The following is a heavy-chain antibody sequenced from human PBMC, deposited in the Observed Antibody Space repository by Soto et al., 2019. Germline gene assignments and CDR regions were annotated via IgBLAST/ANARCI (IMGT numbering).Heavy chain of an antibody. V-gene: IGHV5-51*01. CDR3: ARQRIEAAFDAFDI. D-gene: IGHD6-13*01. Sequence: GASLKISCTASGYGFDGFWIGWVRQMPGKGLQWMGIIFPRDSDTRYSPSFQGQVTISADKSITTAYLRWSGLKASDTSMYYCARQRIEAAFDAFDIWGQGTMVTVSS. CDR2: IFPRDSDT. CDR1: GYGFDGFW. J-gene: IGHJ3*02.